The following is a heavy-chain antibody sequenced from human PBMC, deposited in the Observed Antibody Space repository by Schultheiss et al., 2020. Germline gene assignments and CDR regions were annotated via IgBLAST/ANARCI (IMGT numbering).Heavy chain of an antibody. D-gene: IGHD6-13*01. Sequence: SQTLSLTCAVSGGSISSGGYYWSWIRQHPGKGLEWIGYIYNSGSTYYNPSLKSRVTISVDTSKNQFSLKLSSVTAADTAVYYCARDRAGIVDTWGQGTLVTVSS. CDR2: IYNSGST. CDR1: GGSISSGGYY. J-gene: IGHJ5*02. V-gene: IGHV4-31*11. CDR3: ARDRAGIVDT.